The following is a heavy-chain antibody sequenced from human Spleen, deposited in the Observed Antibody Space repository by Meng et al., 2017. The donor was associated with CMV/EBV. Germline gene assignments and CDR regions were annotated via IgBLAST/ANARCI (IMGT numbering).Heavy chain of an antibody. CDR1: GFPFTNYA. CDR2: SSGGST. Sequence: GESLKISCAGSGFPFTNYAMNWVRQAPGKGLEWVSGSSGGSTYYADSVKGRFTISRDNAKNSLYLQMNSLRAEDTAVYYCARDAVLKWSWYYDFWSGFGGMDVWGQGTTVTVSS. J-gene: IGHJ6*02. CDR3: ARDAVLKWSWYYDFWSGFGGMDV. D-gene: IGHD3-3*01. V-gene: IGHV3-23*01.